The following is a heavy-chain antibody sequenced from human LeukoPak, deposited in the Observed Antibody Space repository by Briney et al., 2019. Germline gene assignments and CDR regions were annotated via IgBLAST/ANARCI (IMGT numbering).Heavy chain of an antibody. Sequence: GGSLRLSCAASGFTFSSCGMHWVRQAPGKGLEWVAVISYDGSNKYYADSVKGRFTISRDNSKNTLYLQMNSLRAEDTAVYYCAKMNYGGDSVDWYFDLWGRGTLVTVSS. D-gene: IGHD4-23*01. CDR1: GFTFSSCG. CDR3: AKMNYGGDSVDWYFDL. CDR2: ISYDGSNK. V-gene: IGHV3-30*18. J-gene: IGHJ2*01.